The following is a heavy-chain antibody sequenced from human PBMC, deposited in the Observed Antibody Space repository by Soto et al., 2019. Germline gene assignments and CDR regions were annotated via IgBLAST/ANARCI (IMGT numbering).Heavy chain of an antibody. V-gene: IGHV4-4*02. CDR1: GGSIRSSKW. J-gene: IGHJ6*02. Sequence: SPTCAVSGGSIRSSKWWGWVRPPPGEGVEWIGEIYHSGSTNYNPSLKSRVTISVDKSKNQFSLKLSSVTAADTAVYYCARDGAIFGVDHYYYYGMDVWGQGTTVTVSS. D-gene: IGHD3-3*01. CDR2: IYHSGST. CDR3: ARDGAIFGVDHYYYYGMDV.